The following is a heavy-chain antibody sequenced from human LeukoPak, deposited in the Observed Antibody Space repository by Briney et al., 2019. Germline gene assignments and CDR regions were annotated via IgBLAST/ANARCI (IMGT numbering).Heavy chain of an antibody. CDR3: ARGIAAAGPIDY. V-gene: IGHV3-23*01. Sequence: GGSLRLSCAASAFTFSTYAMSWVRQAPGKGLEWVSAISGSGGSTYYADSVKGRFTISRDNSKNTLYLQMNSLRAEDTAEYYCARGIAAAGPIDYWGQGTLVTVSS. D-gene: IGHD6-13*01. CDR1: AFTFSTYA. CDR2: ISGSGGST. J-gene: IGHJ4*02.